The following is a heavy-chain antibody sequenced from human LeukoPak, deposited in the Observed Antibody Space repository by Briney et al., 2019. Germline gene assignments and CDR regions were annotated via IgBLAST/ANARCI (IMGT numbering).Heavy chain of an antibody. D-gene: IGHD3-3*01. CDR2: ISSSSSYI. J-gene: IGHJ6*02. CDR1: GFTFSSYS. CDR3: ARVILEPLGSYYYGMDV. Sequence: PGGSLRLSCAASGFTFSSYSMNWVRQAPGKGLEWVSSISSSSSYIYYADSVKGRFTISRDNAKNSLYLQMNSLRAEDTAVYYCARVILEPLGSYYYGMDVWGQGTTVTVSS. V-gene: IGHV3-21*01.